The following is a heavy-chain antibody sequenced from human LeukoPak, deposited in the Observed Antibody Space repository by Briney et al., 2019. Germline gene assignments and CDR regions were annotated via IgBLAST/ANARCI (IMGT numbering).Heavy chain of an antibody. CDR3: AKLGGNYGSGSYQAFDI. D-gene: IGHD3-10*01. Sequence: PGGSLRLSCAASGFIFSSYAMSWVRQATGKGLERVSALSGSGGSTYYADSMKGRFTISRDNSKNTLYLQTNSLRAEDTAVYYCAKLGGNYGSGSYQAFDIWGQGTMVTVSS. J-gene: IGHJ3*02. V-gene: IGHV3-23*01. CDR1: GFIFSSYA. CDR2: LSGSGGST.